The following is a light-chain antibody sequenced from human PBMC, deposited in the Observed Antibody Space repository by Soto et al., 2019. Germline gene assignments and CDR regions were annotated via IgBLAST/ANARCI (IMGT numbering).Light chain of an antibody. CDR3: QQYGDSPFT. Sequence: EIVLTQSPGTLSLSPGDRATLSCRASQSGSINSLAWYQQQPGQAPRLLIYGASSRATGIPASVSGSGSGTDFTLATSRLEPEDSGVYYCQQYGDSPFTFGQGTILVIK. CDR1: QSGSINS. CDR2: GAS. V-gene: IGKV3-20*01. J-gene: IGKJ2*01.